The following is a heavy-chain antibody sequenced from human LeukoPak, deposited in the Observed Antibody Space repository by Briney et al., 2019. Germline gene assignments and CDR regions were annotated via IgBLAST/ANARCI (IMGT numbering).Heavy chain of an antibody. V-gene: IGHV3-15*01. CDR1: GFTFNNAW. D-gene: IGHD3-16*02. CDR3: TTDYVWGTYRYFDY. CDR2: IKSKSHGGPT. Sequence: GQPMRLSCAVYGFTFNNAWMSWVRQAPGKGLEWVGRIKSKSHGGPTDYAAPVKGRFSISRDESKNTLYLQMDSLKIEDTAVYYCTTDYVWGTYRYFDYWGQGTMVAVSS. J-gene: IGHJ4*02.